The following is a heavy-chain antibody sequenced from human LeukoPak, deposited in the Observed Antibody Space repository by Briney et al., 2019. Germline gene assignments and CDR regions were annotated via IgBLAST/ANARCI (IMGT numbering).Heavy chain of an antibody. V-gene: IGHV4-39*01. Sequence: PSETLSLTCTVSGGSIRSSYYYWGWIRQPPGKGLEWIGSIYDSGSTYYNPSLKSRVTISVDTSKNQFSLKLNSVTAADTAVYYCARGDDSSGYYYGYFDYWGQGTLVTVSS. CDR3: ARGDDSSGYYYGYFDY. D-gene: IGHD3-22*01. CDR2: IYDSGST. J-gene: IGHJ4*02. CDR1: GGSIRSSYYY.